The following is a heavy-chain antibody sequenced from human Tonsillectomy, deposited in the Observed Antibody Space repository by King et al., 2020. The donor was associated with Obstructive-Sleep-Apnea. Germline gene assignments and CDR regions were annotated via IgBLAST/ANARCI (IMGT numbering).Heavy chain of an antibody. CDR1: GFIFSTYN. J-gene: IGHJ4*02. Sequence: VQLVESGGGLVKPGGSLRLSCAASGFIFSTYNMNWVRQAPGKGLEWVSSISSSSSYIYYADSLKGRLTISRDDAKSSLYLQMSSLRAEDTAVYYCARVDFWSASYFDYWGQGTLVTVSS. V-gene: IGHV3-21*01. D-gene: IGHD3-3*01. CDR2: ISSSSSYI. CDR3: ARVDFWSASYFDY.